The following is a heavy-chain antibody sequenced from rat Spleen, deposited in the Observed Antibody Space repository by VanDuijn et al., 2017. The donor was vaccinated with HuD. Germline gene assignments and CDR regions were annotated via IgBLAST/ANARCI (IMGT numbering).Heavy chain of an antibody. D-gene: IGHD1-11*01. CDR2: ITNTGGTN. V-gene: IGHV5-31*01. CDR1: GFTFNDHF. Sequence: EVQLVESNGGLVQPGRSLKLSCAASGFTFNDHFMAWVRQAPGKGLEWIASITNTGGTNYYPDSVEGRFTISRDNAESTLYLQMNSLRSEDTATYYCTREDGGSGFDYWGQGTLVTVSS. J-gene: IGHJ3*01. CDR3: TREDGGSGFDY.